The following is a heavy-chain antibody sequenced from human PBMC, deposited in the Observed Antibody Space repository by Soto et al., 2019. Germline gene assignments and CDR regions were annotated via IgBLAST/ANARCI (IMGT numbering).Heavy chain of an antibody. V-gene: IGHV3-74*01. J-gene: IGHJ4*02. D-gene: IGHD3-10*01. Sequence: GGSLRLSCATSGFAFSDYWMHWARQVPGKGLVWLSRINSDGSGTGYADSVKGRFTISRDNPKNTLYLQMNSLRAEDTAVYYCAKPLGSESYLPFDYWGQGTLVTVSS. CDR3: AKPLGSESYLPFDY. CDR2: INSDGSGT. CDR1: GFAFSDYW.